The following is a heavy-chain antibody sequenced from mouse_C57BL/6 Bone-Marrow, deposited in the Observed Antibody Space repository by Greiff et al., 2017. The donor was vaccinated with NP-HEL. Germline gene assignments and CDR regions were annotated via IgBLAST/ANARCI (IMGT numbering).Heavy chain of an antibody. CDR2: IYPRSGNT. V-gene: IGHV1-81*01. Sequence: QVHVKQSGAELARPGASVKLSCKASGYTFTSYGISWVKQRTGQGLEWIGEIYPRSGNTYYNEKFKGKATLTADKSSSTAYMELRSLTSEDSAVYFCARERASSGYQYYFDYWGQGTTLTVSS. CDR1: GYTFTSYG. J-gene: IGHJ2*01. CDR3: ARERASSGYQYYFDY. D-gene: IGHD3-2*02.